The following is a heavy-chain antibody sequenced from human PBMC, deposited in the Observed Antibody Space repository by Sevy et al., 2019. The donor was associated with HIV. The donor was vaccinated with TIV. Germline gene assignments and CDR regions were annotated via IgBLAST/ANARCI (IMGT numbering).Heavy chain of an antibody. D-gene: IGHD2-2*01. CDR2: ITTYNGKT. V-gene: IGHV1-18*01. CDR3: ARFHGLVPAAIYPNYCMDF. J-gene: IGHJ6*02. Sequence: ASVKVSCQASGYTFTNYGITWVRQAPGQGLEWMGWITTYNGKTNCVEKLQGRVTMTADTSTSTAYMELRSLRFDDTAVYYCARFHGLVPAAIYPNYCMDFWGQGTTVTVSS. CDR1: GYTFTNYG.